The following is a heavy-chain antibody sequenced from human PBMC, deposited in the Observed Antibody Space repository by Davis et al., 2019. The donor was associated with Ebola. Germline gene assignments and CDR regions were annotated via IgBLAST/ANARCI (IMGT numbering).Heavy chain of an antibody. J-gene: IGHJ2*01. V-gene: IGHV1-8*02. Sequence: AASVKVSCKASGYTFTSYGISWVRQAPGQGLEWMGWMNPNSGNTGYAQKFQGRVTMTRNTSISTAYMELSSLRSEDTAVYYCARGYWRYFDLWGRGTLVTVSS. CDR2: MNPNSGNT. D-gene: IGHD1-1*01. CDR1: GYTFTSYG. CDR3: ARGYWRYFDL.